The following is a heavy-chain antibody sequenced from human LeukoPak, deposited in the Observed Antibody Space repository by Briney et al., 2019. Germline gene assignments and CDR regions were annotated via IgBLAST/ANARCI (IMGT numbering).Heavy chain of an antibody. CDR2: ISYNARHE. Sequence: PGGSLRLSCVASGFTFSGFGMHWVRQAPGKGLEWVAVISYNARHEYYRDSVKGRFSISRDNSKNTVSLQMNSLRAEDTAVYYCARDLERWLQLYYFDYWGQGTLVTVSS. J-gene: IGHJ4*02. CDR3: ARDLERWLQLYYFDY. D-gene: IGHD5-24*01. CDR1: GFTFSGFG. V-gene: IGHV3-30*03.